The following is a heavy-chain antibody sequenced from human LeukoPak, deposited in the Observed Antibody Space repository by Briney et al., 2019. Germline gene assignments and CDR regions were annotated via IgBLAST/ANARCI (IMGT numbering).Heavy chain of an antibody. V-gene: IGHV3-30*02. CDR2: IRYDGSNK. CDR3: AKNGPLGNYYYYMDV. CDR1: GFTFSSYG. J-gene: IGHJ6*03. Sequence: GGSLRLSCAASGFTFSSYGMHWVRQAPGKGLEWVAFIRYDGSNKYYADSAKGRFTISRDNSKNTLYLQMNSLRAEDTAVYYCAKNGPLGNYYYYMDVWGKGTTVTVSS. D-gene: IGHD7-27*01.